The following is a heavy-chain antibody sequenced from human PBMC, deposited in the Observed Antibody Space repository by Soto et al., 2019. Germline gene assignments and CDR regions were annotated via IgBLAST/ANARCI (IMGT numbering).Heavy chain of an antibody. V-gene: IGHV3-21*01. CDR3: VRAGHVFDVHYYGMDL. CDR2: ISSSGTYI. J-gene: IGHJ6*02. CDR1: VFTFNDYS. D-gene: IGHD3-10*01. Sequence: PWWSLRLSCEASVFTFNDYSMDWVRQAPEKGLEWVSSISSSGTYIYYADSVKGRFAISRDNANNVMYLQMDTLRAEDTAVYYCVRAGHVFDVHYYGMDLWGQGTTVTVSS.